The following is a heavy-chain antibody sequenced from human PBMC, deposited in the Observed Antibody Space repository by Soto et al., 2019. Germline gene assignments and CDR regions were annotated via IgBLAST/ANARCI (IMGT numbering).Heavy chain of an antibody. CDR3: ARAPPSCHYYDSSGYYPHCFDY. J-gene: IGHJ4*02. Sequence: SENLSLTCTVSGGAISSGDYYWILIRQPPGKGLEWIGYIYYSGSTCYNPSLTSRVTISVDTSKNEFSLKLRSVTAADTAVYYCARAPPSCHYYDSSGYYPHCFDYWGQGTLVTV. V-gene: IGHV4-30-4*01. D-gene: IGHD3-22*01. CDR2: IYYSGST. CDR1: GGAISSGDYY.